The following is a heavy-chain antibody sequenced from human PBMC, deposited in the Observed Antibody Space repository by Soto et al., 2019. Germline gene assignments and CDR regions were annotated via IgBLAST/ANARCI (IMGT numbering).Heavy chain of an antibody. V-gene: IGHV1-69*13. CDR1: GGTFSSYA. D-gene: IGHD3-3*01. CDR3: ARASDFWSGYYWPYYYYGMDV. J-gene: IGHJ6*02. CDR2: IIPIFGTA. Sequence: VASVKVSCKASGGTFSSYAISWVRQAPGQGLEWMGGIIPIFGTANYAQKFQGRVTITADESTSTAYMELSSLRSEDTAVYYCARASDFWSGYYWPYYYYGMDVWGQGTTVTVSS.